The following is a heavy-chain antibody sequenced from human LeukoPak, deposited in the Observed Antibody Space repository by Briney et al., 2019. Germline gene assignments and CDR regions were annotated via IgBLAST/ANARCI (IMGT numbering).Heavy chain of an antibody. Sequence: PGGSLRLSCAASGFTFSSYSMNWVRQAPGKGLEWLSYISPSGSNTFYADSVKGRFTISRDNAQNSLFLQMEGLRVEDTAVYYCASRRSGWPNDAFDIWGQGTMVTVTS. D-gene: IGHD6-19*01. J-gene: IGHJ3*02. V-gene: IGHV3-48*01. CDR2: ISPSGSNT. CDR3: ASRRSGWPNDAFDI. CDR1: GFTFSSYS.